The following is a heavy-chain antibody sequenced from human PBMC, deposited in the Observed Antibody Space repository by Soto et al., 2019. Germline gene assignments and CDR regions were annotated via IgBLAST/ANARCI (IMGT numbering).Heavy chain of an antibody. CDR1: GFTFRSYA. CDR3: AKIVGGGSHHDAFDI. D-gene: IGHD2-15*01. Sequence: EVHLLESGGGLVEPGGSLRLSCAASGFTFRSYAMTWVRQAPGKGLEWVSYTGGGGVSTYYADSVKGRFTSSRDDSKNTLYLQMNSLRAEDTALYYCAKIVGGGSHHDAFDIWGQGTMVTVSS. CDR2: TGGGGVST. J-gene: IGHJ3*02. V-gene: IGHV3-23*01.